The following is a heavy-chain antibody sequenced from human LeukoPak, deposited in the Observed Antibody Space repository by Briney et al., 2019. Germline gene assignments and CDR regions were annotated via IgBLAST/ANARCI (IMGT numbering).Heavy chain of an antibody. CDR3: ARTGGARITMVRGVIITSQNYYYYYMDV. J-gene: IGHJ6*03. V-gene: IGHV1-2*02. CDR2: INPNSGGT. CDR1: GYTFTGYY. D-gene: IGHD3-10*01. Sequence: GASVKVSCKASGYTFTGYYMHWVRQAPGQGLEWMGWINPNSGGTNYAQKFQGRVTMTRDTSISTAYMELSRLRSDDTAVYYCARTGGARITMVRGVIITSQNYYYYYMDVWGKGTTVTVSS.